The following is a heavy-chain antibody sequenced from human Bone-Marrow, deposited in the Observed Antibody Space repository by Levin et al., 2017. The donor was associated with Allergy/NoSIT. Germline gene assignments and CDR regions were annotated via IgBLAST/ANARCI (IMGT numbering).Heavy chain of an antibody. CDR1: GSSIHSGHY. Sequence: SQTLSLPCLVSGSSIHSGHYWGWIRQPPGKGLEWVASIYHSGTTYCNPSLKSRVTISVDTSKNQFSLKLTSVTAADTAVYFCARQPMVQLERWFDPWGQGTLVTVSS. J-gene: IGHJ5*02. CDR3: ARQPMVQLERWFDP. CDR2: IYHSGTT. V-gene: IGHV4-38-2*01. D-gene: IGHD1-1*01.